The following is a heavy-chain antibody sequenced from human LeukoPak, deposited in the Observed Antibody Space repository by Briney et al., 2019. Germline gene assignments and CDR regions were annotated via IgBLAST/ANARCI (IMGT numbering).Heavy chain of an antibody. D-gene: IGHD3-22*01. CDR1: GYSISSGFY. J-gene: IGHJ4*02. Sequence: PSETLSLPCTVSGYSISSGFYWGWIRQPPGKGLEWIGYIYYSGSTNYNPSLKSRVTISVDTSKNQFSLRLSSVTAADTAVYYCARVTGYMIEDYFDYWGQGTLVTVSS. CDR3: ARVTGYMIEDYFDY. V-gene: IGHV4-61*01. CDR2: IYYSGST.